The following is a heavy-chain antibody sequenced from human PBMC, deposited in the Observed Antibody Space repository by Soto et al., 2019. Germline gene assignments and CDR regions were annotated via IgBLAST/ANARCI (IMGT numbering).Heavy chain of an antibody. D-gene: IGHD6-13*01. CDR2: IYYSGST. CDR3: ARGGIAAAAPPDY. Sequence: QVQLQESGPGLVKHSQTLSLTCTVSGGSISSGGYYWSWIRQQPGKGLEWIGYIYYSGSTYYNPSLKSRVTISVDTSKNQFSLKLSSVTAADTAVYYCARGGIAAAAPPDYWGQGTLVTVSS. J-gene: IGHJ4*02. V-gene: IGHV4-31*03. CDR1: GGSISSGGYY.